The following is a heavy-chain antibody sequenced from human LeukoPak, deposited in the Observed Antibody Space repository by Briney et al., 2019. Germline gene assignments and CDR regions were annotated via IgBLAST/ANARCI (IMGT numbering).Heavy chain of an antibody. CDR3: ARDYDSSASAFDY. CDR2: ISSSSSYI. CDR1: GFTFSSYS. Sequence: GGSLRLSCAASGFTFSSYSMNWVRQAPGKGLEWVSSISSSSSYIYYADSVKGRFTISRDNAKNSLYLQMNSLRAEDTAVYYCARDYDSSASAFDYWGQGTLVTVSS. V-gene: IGHV3-21*01. D-gene: IGHD3-22*01. J-gene: IGHJ4*02.